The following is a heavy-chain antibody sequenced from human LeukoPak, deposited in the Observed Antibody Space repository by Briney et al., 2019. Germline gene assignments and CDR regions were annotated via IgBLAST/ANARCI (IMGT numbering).Heavy chain of an antibody. Sequence: PWGSLRLSCAASGFTFSNSAMYWVRQAPGKGLEFVSVISTNGDRTYHADSVKGRFTISRDNSKNTLYLQMGSLRADDMAVYYCARGVAISSSGWYDTFDYWGQGALVTISS. CDR2: ISTNGDRT. V-gene: IGHV3-64*02. D-gene: IGHD6-19*01. CDR3: ARGVAISSSGWYDTFDY. CDR1: GFTFSNSA. J-gene: IGHJ4*02.